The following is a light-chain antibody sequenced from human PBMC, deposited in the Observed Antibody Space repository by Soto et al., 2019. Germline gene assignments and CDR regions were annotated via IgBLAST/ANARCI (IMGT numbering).Light chain of an antibody. CDR2: LRS. CDR1: QSLLHSNGYNY. J-gene: IGKJ1*01. Sequence: DIVMTQSPLSLPVTPGEPASISCRSSQSLLHSNGYNYLDWYLQKPGQSPQLLIYLRSNRASGVPDRFSGSGSGTDFTLKISRVEAEDVGVYYCMQALQSPPTCRRGTKVEIK. V-gene: IGKV2-28*01. CDR3: MQALQSPPT.